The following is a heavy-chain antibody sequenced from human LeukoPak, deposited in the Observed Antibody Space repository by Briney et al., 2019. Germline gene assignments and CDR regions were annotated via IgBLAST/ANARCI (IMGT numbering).Heavy chain of an antibody. CDR2: IFGSGGSA. V-gene: IGHV3-23*01. Sequence: GGSLRLSCTASGFTFSSYATYWVRQAPGKGLERVSGIFGSGGSAHYADSVKGRFTISRDNSQNTVYLQMNSLRAEDTAVYYCGKTTTGYSSGRNPAWPVDYWGQGTLVTVSS. CDR3: GKTTTGYSSGRNPAWPVDY. CDR1: GFTFSSYA. D-gene: IGHD6-19*01. J-gene: IGHJ4*02.